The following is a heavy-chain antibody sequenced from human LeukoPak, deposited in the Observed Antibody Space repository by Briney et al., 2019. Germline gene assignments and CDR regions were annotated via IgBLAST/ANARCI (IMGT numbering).Heavy chain of an antibody. J-gene: IGHJ4*02. Sequence: GGSLRLSCVASGFIFSNYGMHWVRQAPGKGLEWVAVIWYDGSNKYYADSVKGRFTISRDNSKNTVYLQMNSLRDEDTAVYYCARAQTYYGSGSYLYWGQGTLVTVSS. D-gene: IGHD3-10*01. CDR1: GFIFSNYG. CDR2: IWYDGSNK. V-gene: IGHV3-33*01. CDR3: ARAQTYYGSGSYLY.